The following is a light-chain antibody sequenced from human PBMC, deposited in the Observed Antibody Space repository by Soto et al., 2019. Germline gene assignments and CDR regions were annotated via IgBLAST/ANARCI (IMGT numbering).Light chain of an antibody. CDR1: SPNVGVFKL. Sequence: QSALTQPASMSGSPGQSITISCTGTSPNVGVFKLVSWYQQHPGKAPKLIIFEGDKRPSGVSNRFSGSKSGNAASLTISGLQADDEAHYHCCSYAGESTVTFGGGTQLTVL. J-gene: IGLJ2*01. CDR2: EGD. CDR3: CSYAGESTVT. V-gene: IGLV2-23*01.